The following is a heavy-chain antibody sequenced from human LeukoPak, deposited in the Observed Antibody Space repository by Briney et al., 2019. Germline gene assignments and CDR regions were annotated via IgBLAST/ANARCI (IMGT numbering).Heavy chain of an antibody. Sequence: PSETLSLTCAVSGGSISSGGYSWSWIRQPPGKGLEWIGYIYHSGSTYYNPFLKSRVTISVDRSKNQFSLKLSSATAADTAVYYCARSYYYDSSGLSGWGQGTLVTVSS. J-gene: IGHJ4*02. CDR1: GGSISSGGYS. V-gene: IGHV4-30-2*01. CDR2: IYHSGST. CDR3: ARSYYYDSSGLSG. D-gene: IGHD3-22*01.